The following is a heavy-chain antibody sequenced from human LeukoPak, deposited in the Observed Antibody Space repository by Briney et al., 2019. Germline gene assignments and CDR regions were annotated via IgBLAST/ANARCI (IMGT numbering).Heavy chain of an antibody. Sequence: ASVKVSCKASGYTFTSYGISWVRQAPGQGLEWMGWISAYNSNTNYAQKLQGRVTMTTDTSTSTAYIELRSLRSDDTAVYYCARDRTYYYDSSGFLDYWGQGTLVTVSS. CDR2: ISAYNSNT. CDR1: GYTFTSYG. V-gene: IGHV1-18*01. D-gene: IGHD3-22*01. J-gene: IGHJ4*02. CDR3: ARDRTYYYDSSGFLDY.